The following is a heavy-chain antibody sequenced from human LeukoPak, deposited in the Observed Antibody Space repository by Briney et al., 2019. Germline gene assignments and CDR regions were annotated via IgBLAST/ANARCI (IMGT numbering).Heavy chain of an antibody. V-gene: IGHV4-61*02. CDR3: ARERDGYNWAYDAFDI. Sequence: PSETLSLTCTVSGGSISSGSYYWSWIRQPAGKGLEWIGRIYTSRSTNYNPSLKSRVSISVDTSKNQFSLKLSSVTAADTAVYYCARERDGYNWAYDAFDIWGQGTMVTVSS. CDR1: GGSISSGSYY. CDR2: IYTSRST. D-gene: IGHD5-24*01. J-gene: IGHJ3*02.